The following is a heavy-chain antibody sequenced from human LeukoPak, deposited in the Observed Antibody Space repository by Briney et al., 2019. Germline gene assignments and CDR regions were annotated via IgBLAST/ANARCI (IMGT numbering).Heavy chain of an antibody. J-gene: IGHJ4*02. CDR3: ARVQGDSTAVFDY. CDR1: GGSISGDY. CDR2: IYYSGGT. V-gene: IGHV4-59*01. D-gene: IGHD2-21*01. Sequence: SETLSLTCTVSGGSISGDYWSWIRQPPGKGLEWVAYIYYSGGTNYNPSLKSRVTISVETSKNQFSLRLTSVTAADTDVYYCARVQGDSTAVFDYWGRGTLVSVSS.